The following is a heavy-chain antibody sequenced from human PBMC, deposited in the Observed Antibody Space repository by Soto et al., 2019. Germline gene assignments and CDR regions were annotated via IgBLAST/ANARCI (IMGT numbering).Heavy chain of an antibody. Sequence: EVQLLESGGGLVQPGGSLRLSCTASGFAFSSDAMSWVRQAPGKGLEWVSVITGTAGITYYADSVKGRFTISRDISKNTLYLEMNDLRAEDTSVYDCAKLVRHWGQGTLVTVSS. CDR1: GFAFSSDA. CDR2: ITGTAGIT. CDR3: AKLVRH. V-gene: IGHV3-23*01. J-gene: IGHJ4*02.